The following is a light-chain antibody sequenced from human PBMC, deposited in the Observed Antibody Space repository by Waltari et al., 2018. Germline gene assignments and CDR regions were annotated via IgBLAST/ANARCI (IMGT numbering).Light chain of an antibody. CDR3: QQSYDTPRT. V-gene: IGKV1-39*01. Sequence: DFQMTQSPSSLSASVGDRVTITCRASPYISTYLNWYQQKPGKGPKLLIYAASTLQSGVPSGFSGSGSGTDFTFAISSLQLEDFATYYCQQSYDTPRTFGQGTKVEVK. CDR2: AAS. J-gene: IGKJ1*01. CDR1: PYISTY.